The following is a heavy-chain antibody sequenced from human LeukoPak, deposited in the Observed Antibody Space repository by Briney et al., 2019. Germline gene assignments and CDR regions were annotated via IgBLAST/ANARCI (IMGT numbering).Heavy chain of an antibody. J-gene: IGHJ6*03. Sequence: SVKVSCKASGGTFSSYAISWVRQAPGQGLEWMGGIIPIFGTANYAQKFQGRATITADKSTSTAYMELSSLRSEDTAVYYCARDRGTGSAQSYYYYYMDVWGKGTTVTVSS. D-gene: IGHD1-1*01. CDR2: IIPIFGTA. CDR3: ARDRGTGSAQSYYYYYMDV. CDR1: GGTFSSYA. V-gene: IGHV1-69*06.